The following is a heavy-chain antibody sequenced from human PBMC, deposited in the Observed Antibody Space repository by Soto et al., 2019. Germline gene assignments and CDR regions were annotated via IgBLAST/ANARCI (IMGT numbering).Heavy chain of an antibody. Sequence: QVQLVQSGAEVKKPGASVKVSCKASGYTFPTYYMHWVRQAPGQGLEWMGIINPSGGSTSYAQKFQGRVTMTRDTSTSTVYMELSSLRSEDTAVYYCARAGEPSSWYTQLDYWGQGTLVTVSS. D-gene: IGHD6-13*01. CDR1: GYTFPTYY. CDR3: ARAGEPSSWYTQLDY. V-gene: IGHV1-46*01. CDR2: INPSGGST. J-gene: IGHJ4*02.